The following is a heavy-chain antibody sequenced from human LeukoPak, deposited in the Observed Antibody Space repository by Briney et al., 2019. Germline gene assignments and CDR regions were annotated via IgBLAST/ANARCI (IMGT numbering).Heavy chain of an antibody. D-gene: IGHD6-19*01. Sequence: SQTLSLTCVVSVDTLSSKNGSWNWIRHSPWNGLEWLGRTYYRSKRYNDYAESMEGRMTISQDTSTNQYSRHLNSVTPDDTAVYYCARDFGTTGWHTVDYWGQGTLVTVSS. CDR3: ARDFGTTGWHTVDY. V-gene: IGHV6-1*01. J-gene: IGHJ4*02. CDR1: VDTLSSKNGS. CDR2: TYYRSKRYN.